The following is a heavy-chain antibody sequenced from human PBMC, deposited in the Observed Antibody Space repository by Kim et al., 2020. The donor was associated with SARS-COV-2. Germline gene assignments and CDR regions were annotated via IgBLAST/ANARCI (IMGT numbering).Heavy chain of an antibody. Sequence: GGSLRLSCAASGFTFSSYSMNWVRQAPGKGLEWVSSISSSSSYIYYADSVKGRFTISRDNAKNSLYLQMNSLRAEDTAVYYCARDFPRRYCTNGVCYWGGYYYYYGMDVWGQGTTVTVSS. V-gene: IGHV3-21*01. J-gene: IGHJ6*02. D-gene: IGHD2-8*01. CDR1: GFTFSSYS. CDR3: ARDFPRRYCTNGVCYWGGYYYYYGMDV. CDR2: ISSSSSYI.